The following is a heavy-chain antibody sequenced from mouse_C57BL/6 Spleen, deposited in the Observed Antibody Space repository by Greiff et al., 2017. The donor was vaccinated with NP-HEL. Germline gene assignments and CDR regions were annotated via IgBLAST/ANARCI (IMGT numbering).Heavy chain of an antibody. CDR3: AIYGYDENFDY. CDR2: INPNNGGT. V-gene: IGHV1-22*01. J-gene: IGHJ2*01. CDR1: GYTFTDYN. D-gene: IGHD2-2*01. Sequence: EVQLQQSGPELVKPGASVKMSCKASGYTFTDYNMHWVKQSHGKSLEWIGYINPNNGGTSYNQKFKGKATLTVNKSSSTAYMELRSLTSEDSAVYYCAIYGYDENFDYWGQGTTLTVSS.